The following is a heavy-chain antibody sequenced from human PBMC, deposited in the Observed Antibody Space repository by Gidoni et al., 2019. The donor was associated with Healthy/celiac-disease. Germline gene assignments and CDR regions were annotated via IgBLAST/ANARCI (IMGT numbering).Heavy chain of an antibody. Sequence: QVQLQESGPGLVKPSETLSLTCTVSGGSISSYYWSWIRQPPGKGLEWIGYIYYSGSTNYNPSLKSRVTISVDTSKNQFSLKLSSVTAADTAVYYCARGLTYYYDSSGYYFDYWGQGTLVTVSS. V-gene: IGHV4-59*01. CDR2: IYYSGST. J-gene: IGHJ4*02. D-gene: IGHD3-22*01. CDR3: ARGLTYYYDSSGYYFDY. CDR1: GGSISSYY.